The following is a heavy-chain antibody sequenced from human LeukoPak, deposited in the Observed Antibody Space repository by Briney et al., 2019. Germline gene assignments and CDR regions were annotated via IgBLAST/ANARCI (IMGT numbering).Heavy chain of an antibody. CDR1: GYTFTGYY. CDR3: ARYSRKTGYSPPFDL. D-gene: IGHD6-13*01. J-gene: IGHJ5*02. V-gene: IGHV1-2*02. Sequence: ASVKVSGKASGYTFTGYYMHWVRQAPGQGLEWMGWINPNSGGTNYAQKFQGRVTMTSDTSISTAYMELSRLRSDDTAVYYCARYSRKTGYSPPFDLWGQGTLVTVSS. CDR2: INPNSGGT.